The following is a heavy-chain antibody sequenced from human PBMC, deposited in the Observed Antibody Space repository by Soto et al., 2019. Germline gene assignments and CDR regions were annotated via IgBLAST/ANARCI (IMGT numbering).Heavy chain of an antibody. CDR3: ARAGRMVGAFAL. CDR1: GYTFTREV. Sequence: GALKLSGKAYGYTFTREVMHWVRQARGQELEWMGIINPSGGSTSYAQKFQGRVTMTRDTSTSTVYMELSSLRSEDTAAYYCARAGRMVGAFALWG. D-gene: IGHD1-26*01. J-gene: IGHJ2*01. CDR2: INPSGGST. V-gene: IGHV1-46*01.